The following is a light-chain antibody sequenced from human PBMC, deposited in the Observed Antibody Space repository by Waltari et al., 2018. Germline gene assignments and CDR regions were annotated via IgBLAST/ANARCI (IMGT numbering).Light chain of an antibody. CDR1: QSISSW. CDR3: QQYNSYSFT. CDR2: KAS. Sequence: DIQMTQSPSTLSASVGDRVTITCRASQSISSWLAWYQQKPGKAPKRLIYKASSLESGVPSRFSGSGSGTEFTLTISSLQPDDFATYYCQQYNSYSFTFGHGTKVDIK. V-gene: IGKV1-5*03. J-gene: IGKJ3*01.